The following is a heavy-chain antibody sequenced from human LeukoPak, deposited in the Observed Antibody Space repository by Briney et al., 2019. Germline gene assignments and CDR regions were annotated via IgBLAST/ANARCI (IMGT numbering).Heavy chain of an antibody. CDR2: IYPGDSDT. CDR3: ARPSYSSGWIFDY. J-gene: IGHJ4*02. V-gene: IGHV5-51*01. CDR1: GYSFTTYW. Sequence: GESLKISCKGSGYSFTTYWIAWVRQMPGKGLEWMGIIYPGDSDTRYSPSFQGQVTISADKSISTAYLQWSSLKASDTAIYYCARPSYSSGWIFDYWGQRTLVTVSS. D-gene: IGHD6-19*01.